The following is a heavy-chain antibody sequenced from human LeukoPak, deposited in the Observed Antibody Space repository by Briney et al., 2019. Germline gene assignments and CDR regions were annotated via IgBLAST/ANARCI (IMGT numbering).Heavy chain of an antibody. V-gene: IGHV1-46*01. D-gene: IGHD5-18*01. J-gene: IGHJ4*02. CDR2: VNPSGDST. Sequence: ASVKVSCKSSGYTFTSYSMHWVRQAPGQGLEWMGIVNPSGDSTSYAQKFQGRVAMTRDTSTSTVYMELSSLRSEDTAVYYCAREDTPAPLDYWGQGTLVTVSS. CDR3: AREDTPAPLDY. CDR1: GYTFTSYS.